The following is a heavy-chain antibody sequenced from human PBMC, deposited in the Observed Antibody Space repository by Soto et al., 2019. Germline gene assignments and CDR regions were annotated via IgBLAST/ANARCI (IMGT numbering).Heavy chain of an antibody. CDR2: VKSRTDSGTT. Sequence: EVQLVESGGGLVKPGESLRLSCAASGFTFSNAWMNWVRQAPGKGLEWVGRVKSRTDSGTTDYAAPVKGRFTISRDDSTTTLFLHMNSLITEDTAVYFCALQMRLGEPKFWGQGTLVTVSS. V-gene: IGHV3-15*07. CDR1: GFTFSNAW. D-gene: IGHD3-16*01. CDR3: ALQMRLGEPKF. J-gene: IGHJ4*02.